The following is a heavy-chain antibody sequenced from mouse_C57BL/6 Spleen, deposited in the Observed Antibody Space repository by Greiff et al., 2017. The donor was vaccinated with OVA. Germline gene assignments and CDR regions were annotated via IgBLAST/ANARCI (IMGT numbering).Heavy chain of an antibody. CDR2: ISDGGSYT. J-gene: IGHJ3*01. Sequence: EVQRVESGGGLVKPGGSLKLSCAASGFTFSSYAMSWVRQTPEKRLEWVATISDGGSYTYYPDNVKGRFTISRDNAKNNLYLQMSHLKSEDTAMYYCARDSPYYSNYPAWFAYWGQGTLVTVSA. V-gene: IGHV5-4*01. CDR1: GFTFSSYA. CDR3: ARDSPYYSNYPAWFAY. D-gene: IGHD2-5*01.